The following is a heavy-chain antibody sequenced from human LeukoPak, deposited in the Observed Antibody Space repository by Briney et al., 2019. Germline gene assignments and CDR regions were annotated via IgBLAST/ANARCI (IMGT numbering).Heavy chain of an antibody. J-gene: IGHJ3*02. Sequence: GESLKISCKGSGYIFTSYWIGWVRRMPGKGLEWMGVIYPGDSDTRYSPSFQGQVTISADKSISTAYLQWSSLKASDTAMYYCATPARYYDFWSGYSLPDAFDIWGQGTMVTVSS. V-gene: IGHV5-51*01. CDR2: IYPGDSDT. CDR1: GYIFTSYW. CDR3: ATPARYYDFWSGYSLPDAFDI. D-gene: IGHD3-3*01.